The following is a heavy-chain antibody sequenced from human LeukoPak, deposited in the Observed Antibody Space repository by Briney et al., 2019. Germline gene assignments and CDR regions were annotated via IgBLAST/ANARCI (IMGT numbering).Heavy chain of an antibody. V-gene: IGHV3-74*01. J-gene: IGHJ5*02. Sequence: GGSLRLSCAASGFTFSSYWMHWVRQAPGKGLVWVSRINTDGSSTSYADSVKGRFTISRDNAKNTLYLQMNSLRAEDTAVYYCERVRGYCSSTSCSNWFDPWGQGTLVTVSS. D-gene: IGHD2-2*01. CDR3: ERVRGYCSSTSCSNWFDP. CDR2: INTDGSST. CDR1: GFTFSSYW.